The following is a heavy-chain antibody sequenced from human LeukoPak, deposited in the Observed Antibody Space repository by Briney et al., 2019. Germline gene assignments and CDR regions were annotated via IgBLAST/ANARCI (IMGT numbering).Heavy chain of an antibody. CDR1: GGSISNSSYY. Sequence: SETLSLTCTVSGGSISNSSYYWAWVRQPPGKGLEWIGSIYYSGSTYYNPSLESRVTVSVDTSENQFSLKLSSVTVADTAMYYCARTERHFYESSGYYQYYVDYWGQGILVTVSS. V-gene: IGHV4-39*01. J-gene: IGHJ4*02. CDR3: ARTERHFYESSGYYQYYVDY. CDR2: IYYSGST. D-gene: IGHD3-22*01.